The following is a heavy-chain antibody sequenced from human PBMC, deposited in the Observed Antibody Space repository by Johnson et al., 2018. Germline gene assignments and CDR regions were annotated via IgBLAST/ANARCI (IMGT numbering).Heavy chain of an antibody. Sequence: QVQLVESGGGVVQPGGSLRLSCSASGFSFSNHVMHWVRQAPGKGLEWVAVTSNDEGIKYYKDSVKGRFTISRDNYKGTLYLQINSLRADDPAVYYCATGAISGVIYREFVQHWGQGTLVTVSS. CDR2: TSNDEGIK. D-gene: IGHD3-10*01. J-gene: IGHJ1*01. V-gene: IGHV3-30*03. CDR1: GFSFSNHV. CDR3: ATGAISGVIYREFVQH.